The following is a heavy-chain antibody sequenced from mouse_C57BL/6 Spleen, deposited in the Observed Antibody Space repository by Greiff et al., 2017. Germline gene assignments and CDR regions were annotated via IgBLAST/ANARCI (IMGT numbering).Heavy chain of an antibody. CDR3: ARDDGNYEWYFDV. J-gene: IGHJ1*03. D-gene: IGHD2-1*01. Sequence: EVKLMESGPGLVKPSQSLSLTCSVTGYSITSGYYWNWIRQFPGNKLEWMGYISYDGSNNYNPSLKNRISITRDTSKNQFFLKLNSVTTEDTATYYCARDDGNYEWYFDVWGTGTTVTVSS. CDR1: GYSITSGYY. V-gene: IGHV3-6*01. CDR2: ISYDGSN.